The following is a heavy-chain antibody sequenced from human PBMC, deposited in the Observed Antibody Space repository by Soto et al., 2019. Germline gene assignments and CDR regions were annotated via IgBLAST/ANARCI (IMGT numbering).Heavy chain of an antibody. CDR1: SAALNSGNYY. V-gene: IGHV4-31*03. D-gene: IGHD2-21*01. Sequence: SETLSLTCSVSSAALNSGNYYWSWIRQVPGKGLEWIGHIYVTGAVHYNPSLRDRITISQDTSERQFSLSLRLVTAADTAVYYCARLRIATNNYKWFDPWGQGTLVTVSS. CDR2: IYVTGAV. CDR3: ARLRIATNNYKWFDP. J-gene: IGHJ5*02.